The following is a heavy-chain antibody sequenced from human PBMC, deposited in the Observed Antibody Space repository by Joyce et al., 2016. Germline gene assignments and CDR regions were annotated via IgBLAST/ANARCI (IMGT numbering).Heavy chain of an antibody. CDR1: GGTFSSQG. J-gene: IGHJ3*02. D-gene: IGHD2-2*01. V-gene: IGHV1-69*01. CDR2: SIRIVGRG. Sequence: QVQLVQSGAEVKKPGSSVKVSCKASGGTFSSQGMSWGRQAPGQGLEWMGGSIRIVGRGNSAQKFQGRVTITADDSTGTAYMALSSVRSEDTAVYYCARDRLPAASRFDALDIWGQGTLVTVSS. CDR3: ARDRLPAASRFDALDI.